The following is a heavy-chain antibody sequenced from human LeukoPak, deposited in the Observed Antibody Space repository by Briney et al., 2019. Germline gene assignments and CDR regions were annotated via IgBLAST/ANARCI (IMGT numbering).Heavy chain of an antibody. CDR2: IYYSGST. Sequence: TPSQTLSLTCTVSGGSISSGGYYWSWIRQHPGKGLEWIGYIYYSGSTYYNPSLKSRVTISVDTSKNQFSLKLSSVTAADTAVYYCARDLPSGSGYYPHAFDIWGQGTMVTVSS. V-gene: IGHV4-31*03. CDR3: ARDLPSGSGYYPHAFDI. D-gene: IGHD3-22*01. CDR1: GGSISSGGYY. J-gene: IGHJ3*02.